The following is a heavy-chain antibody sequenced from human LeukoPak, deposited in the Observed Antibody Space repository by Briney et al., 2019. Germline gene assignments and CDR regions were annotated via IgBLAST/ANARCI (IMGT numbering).Heavy chain of an antibody. Sequence: LRLSCAASGFTFSSYEMNWVRQAPGKGLEWIGHSFYSGTTSYNPSLKSRVTISVDTSKNQFSLKLNSVTAADTAVYYCAREGCSRASCYSWDYYYYYVDVWGKGTTVTVSS. CDR2: SFYSGTT. D-gene: IGHD2-2*01. CDR1: GFTFSSYEMN. J-gene: IGHJ6*03. V-gene: IGHV4-30-4*08. CDR3: AREGCSRASCYSWDYYYYYVDV.